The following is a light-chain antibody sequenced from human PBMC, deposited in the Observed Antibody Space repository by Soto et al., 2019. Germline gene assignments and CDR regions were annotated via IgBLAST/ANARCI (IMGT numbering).Light chain of an antibody. V-gene: IGLV2-14*01. Sequence: QSALTQPASVSGSPGQSITISCTGTSSDVGGYNYVSWYQHHPGKAPKLMIYEVSNRPSGVSNRFSGSKSGNTASLTISGLQAEDEDDYYCTSYTSSRGNWVFVGGTKLTVL. CDR3: TSYTSSRGNWV. CDR1: SSDVGGYNY. J-gene: IGLJ3*02. CDR2: EVS.